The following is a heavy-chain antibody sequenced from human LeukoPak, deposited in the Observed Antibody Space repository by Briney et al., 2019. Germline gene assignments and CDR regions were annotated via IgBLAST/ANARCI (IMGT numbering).Heavy chain of an antibody. D-gene: IGHD2-15*01. CDR2: IYYSGST. Sequence: SETLSLTCTVSGGSLSGYYWSWIRQPPGKGLEWIGFIYYSGSTNSTPSLKSRVTISRDTSKSQFSLKLGSVTAEDTAVYYCAREVVVVTPAHDAFDIWGQGTMVTVSS. CDR3: AREVVVVTPAHDAFDI. CDR1: GGSLSGYY. V-gene: IGHV4-59*01. J-gene: IGHJ3*02.